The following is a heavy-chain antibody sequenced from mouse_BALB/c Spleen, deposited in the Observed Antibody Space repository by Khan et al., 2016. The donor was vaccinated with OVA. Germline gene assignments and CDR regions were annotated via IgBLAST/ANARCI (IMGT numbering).Heavy chain of an antibody. V-gene: IGHV1-77*01. Sequence: QVQLKESGAELARPGASVNLSCKASGYIFTDYNINWMKQRTGQGLEWIGEIYPGSGNIYYNEKFKGKATLTADKSSSTAYMQLSSLTSEDSAVYFCAREWAAWFPYWGQGTLVTVSA. CDR1: GYIFTDYN. CDR2: IYPGSGNI. J-gene: IGHJ3*01. CDR3: AREWAAWFPY.